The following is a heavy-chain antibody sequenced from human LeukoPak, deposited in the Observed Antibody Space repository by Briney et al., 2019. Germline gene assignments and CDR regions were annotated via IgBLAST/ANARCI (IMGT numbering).Heavy chain of an antibody. CDR1: GLIFSNYG. D-gene: IGHD3-10*01. CDR3: ARDSDEGFDY. Sequence: PGGSLRLSCAASGLIFSNYGMHWVRQAPGKGLEWVAFIRYDGSKTYYADSVKGRVTISRDNAKNTLYLQMNSLRAEDTAVYYCARDSDEGFDYWGQGTLVTVSS. V-gene: IGHV3-30*02. J-gene: IGHJ4*02. CDR2: IRYDGSKT.